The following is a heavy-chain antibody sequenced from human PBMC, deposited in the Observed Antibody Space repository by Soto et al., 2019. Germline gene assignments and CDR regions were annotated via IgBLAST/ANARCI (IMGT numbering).Heavy chain of an antibody. CDR3: ARRATVTTNLGYYGMDV. CDR1: GGTFSSYA. V-gene: IGHV1-69*06. CDR2: IIPIFGTA. Sequence: QVQLVQSGAGGKKPGSSVKVSCKASGGTFSSYAISWGRQAPGQGLEWMGGIIPIFGTANYAQKFQGRVTITADKSTSTAYMELSSLRSEDTAVYYCARRATVTTNLGYYGMDVWGQGTTVTVSS. D-gene: IGHD4-4*01. J-gene: IGHJ6*02.